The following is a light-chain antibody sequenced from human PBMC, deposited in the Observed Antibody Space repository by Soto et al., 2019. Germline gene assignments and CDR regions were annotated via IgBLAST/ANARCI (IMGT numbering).Light chain of an antibody. CDR1: SSDVGGYNY. Sequence: QSALTQPPSASGSPGQSVTISCTGTSSDVGGYNYVSWYQQHPGKAPKLMIYEVSKRPSGVPDRFSGSKSGNTASLTVSGLQVEDEADYYCSSYAGSNIWVFGGGTKLTVL. V-gene: IGLV2-8*01. J-gene: IGLJ3*02. CDR3: SSYAGSNIWV. CDR2: EVS.